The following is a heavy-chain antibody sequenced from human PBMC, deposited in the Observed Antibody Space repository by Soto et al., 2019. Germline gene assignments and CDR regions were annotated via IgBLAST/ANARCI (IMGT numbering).Heavy chain of an antibody. CDR1: GASISSGGYY. J-gene: IGHJ4*02. CDR3: AQLKSTAYGFDY. V-gene: IGHV4-31*03. CDR2: IYYSGTT. D-gene: IGHD2-2*01. Sequence: SETLSLTCTLSGASISSGGYYWSWIRQHPGKGLEWIGFIYYSGTTHYNPSLRSRVTISVDTSKNQFSLKVTSVTAAYTAVYYCAQLKSTAYGFDYWGEGTLVTVS.